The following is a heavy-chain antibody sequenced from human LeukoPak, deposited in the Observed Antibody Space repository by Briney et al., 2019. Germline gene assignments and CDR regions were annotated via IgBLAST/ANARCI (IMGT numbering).Heavy chain of an antibody. CDR2: INPSGGST. J-gene: IGHJ6*02. V-gene: IGHV1-46*01. Sequence: GASVKVSCKASGYTFTGYYMHWVRQAPGQGLEWMGIINPSGGSTSYAQKFQGRVTMTRDTSTSTVYMELSSLRSEDTAVYYCARGPYYYDSSGYYYVYGMDVWGQGTTVTVSS. CDR1: GYTFTGYY. CDR3: ARGPYYYDSSGYYYVYGMDV. D-gene: IGHD3-22*01.